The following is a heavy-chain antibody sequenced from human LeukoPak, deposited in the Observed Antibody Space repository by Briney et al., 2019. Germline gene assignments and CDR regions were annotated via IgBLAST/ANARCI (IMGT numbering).Heavy chain of an antibody. D-gene: IGHD3-16*02. V-gene: IGHV4-39*01. J-gene: IGHJ5*02. CDR2: MYYSGNT. CDR1: GGSISSTSHY. CDR3: ARLSSVNWFDP. Sequence: PSETLSLTCTVSGGSISSTSHYWGWVRQPPGKGLEWIVSMYYSGNTYYNPSLKSRVTISVDTSRNQFSLKLSSVTAADTAVYYCARLSSVNWFDPWGLGTLVTVSS.